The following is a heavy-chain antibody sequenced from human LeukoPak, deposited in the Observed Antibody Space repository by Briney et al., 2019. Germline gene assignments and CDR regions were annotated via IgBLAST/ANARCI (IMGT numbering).Heavy chain of an antibody. CDR3: TRNPTGYYDSSGYYSADYFDY. CDR2: IRSKAYGGTT. D-gene: IGHD3-22*01. V-gene: IGHV3-49*04. J-gene: IGHJ4*02. Sequence: GGSLRLSCTASGFTFNNYAMTWVRQAPGKGLEWVGFIRSKAYGGTTEYAASVKGRFTISRDDSKSIAYLQMNSLKTEDTAVYYCTRNPTGYYDSSGYYSADYFDYWGQGTLVTVSS. CDR1: GFTFNNYA.